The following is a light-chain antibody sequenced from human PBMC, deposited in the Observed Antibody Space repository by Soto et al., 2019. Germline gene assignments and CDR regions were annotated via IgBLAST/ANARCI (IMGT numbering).Light chain of an antibody. CDR2: GAS. V-gene: IGKV3-15*01. CDR1: QSIRSL. Sequence: EVAMTQSPAPLSLSPGERATLSCRAAQSIRSLLAWYQHKPGQAPRLLIYGASTRATAIPARFTGSGSGTEFTLTISSLQSEDFAVYYCQQYNNWPITFGPGTRLEIK. CDR3: QQYNNWPIT. J-gene: IGKJ5*01.